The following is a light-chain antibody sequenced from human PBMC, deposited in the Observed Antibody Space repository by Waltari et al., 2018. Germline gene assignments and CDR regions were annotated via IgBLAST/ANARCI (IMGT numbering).Light chain of an antibody. Sequence: IVMTHSPATLAVSPGERATHSCRASQPVSNNLAWYQQKPGQSPWLLISDASTRATGLPSRFSGSGSGTEFTLTISSLQSEDFAVYYCQQYNNWPYTFGQGTKLEIK. CDR3: QQYNNWPYT. J-gene: IGKJ2*01. CDR1: QPVSNN. CDR2: DAS. V-gene: IGKV3-15*01.